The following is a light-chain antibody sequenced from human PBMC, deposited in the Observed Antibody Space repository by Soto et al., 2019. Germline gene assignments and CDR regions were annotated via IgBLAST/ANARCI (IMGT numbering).Light chain of an antibody. CDR3: SLYTSSDTPYV. V-gene: IGLV2-14*01. CDR2: VVS. J-gene: IGLJ1*01. CDR1: SSDVGGYDY. Sequence: QSALTQPASVSGSPGQSITISCTGTSSDVGGYDYVSWYQQHPDKAPKLIIYVVSNRPSGVSNRFSGSKSGNTASLTISGLQAEDEADYYCSLYTSSDTPYVFGTGTKLTV.